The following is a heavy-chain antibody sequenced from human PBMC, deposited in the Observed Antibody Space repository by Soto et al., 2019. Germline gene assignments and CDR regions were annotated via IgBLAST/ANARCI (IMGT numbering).Heavy chain of an antibody. J-gene: IGHJ3*02. Sequence: GGSLRLSCAASGFTFSSYSMNWVRQAPGKGLEWVSYISSSSSTIYYADSVKGRFTISRDNAKNSLYLQMNSLRAEDTAVYYCARELGNCSSTSCYDLGAFDIWGQGTMVTVSS. D-gene: IGHD2-2*01. CDR3: ARELGNCSSTSCYDLGAFDI. V-gene: IGHV3-48*01. CDR1: GFTFSSYS. CDR2: ISSSSSTI.